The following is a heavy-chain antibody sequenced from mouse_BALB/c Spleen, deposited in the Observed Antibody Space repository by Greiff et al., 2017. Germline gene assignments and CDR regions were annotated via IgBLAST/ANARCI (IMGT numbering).Heavy chain of an antibody. CDR3: ARDDDYEENLDY. V-gene: IGHV5-6-3*01. J-gene: IGHJ4*01. CDR1: GFTFSSYG. Sequence: EVMLVESGGGLVQPGGSLKLSCAASGFTFSSYGMSWVRQTPDKRLELVATINSNGGSTYYPDSVKGRFTISRDNAKNTLYLQMSSLKSEDTAMYYCARDDDYEENLDYWGQGTSVTVSS. D-gene: IGHD2-4*01. CDR2: INSNGGST.